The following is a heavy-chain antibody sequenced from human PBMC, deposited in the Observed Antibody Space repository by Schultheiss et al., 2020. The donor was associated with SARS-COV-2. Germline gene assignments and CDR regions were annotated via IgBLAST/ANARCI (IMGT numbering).Heavy chain of an antibody. V-gene: IGHV4-30-4*08. Sequence: SQTLSLTCSVSGGSVSRGGNYWSWIRQPPEKGLEWIGYIYYSGSTYYNPSLKSRVTISVDKSKNQFSLKLSSVTAADTAVYYCARAHGRITIFGVVIIGAFDIWGQGTMVTVSS. CDR1: GGSVSRGGNY. CDR2: IYYSGST. J-gene: IGHJ3*02. D-gene: IGHD3-3*01. CDR3: ARAHGRITIFGVVIIGAFDI.